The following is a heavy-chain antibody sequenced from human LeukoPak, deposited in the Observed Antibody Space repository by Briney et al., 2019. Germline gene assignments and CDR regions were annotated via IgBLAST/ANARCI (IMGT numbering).Heavy chain of an antibody. V-gene: IGHV3-23*01. Sequence: GGSLRLSWAASGFTFSSYAMSWVRQAPGKGLEWVSAISGSVGSTYYADSVKGRFTISRDNSENTLYLQMNSLRAEDTAVYYCAKDRSVVAAVYYYYGMDVWGQGTTVTVSS. CDR1: GFTFSSYA. CDR3: AKDRSVVAAVYYYYGMDV. J-gene: IGHJ6*02. CDR2: ISGSVGST. D-gene: IGHD2-15*01.